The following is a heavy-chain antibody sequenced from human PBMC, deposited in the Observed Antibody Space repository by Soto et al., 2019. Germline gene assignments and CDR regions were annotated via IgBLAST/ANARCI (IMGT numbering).Heavy chain of an antibody. CDR1: GFPFSSYG. Sequence: PGGSLRLSCAASGFPFSSYGMHWVRQAPGKGLEWVAVISYDGSNKYYADSVKGRFTISRDNSKNTLYMQMNSLRAEDTAVYYCAKETTQWLVSDYWGQGTLVTVSS. D-gene: IGHD6-19*01. V-gene: IGHV3-30*18. CDR3: AKETTQWLVSDY. J-gene: IGHJ4*02. CDR2: ISYDGSNK.